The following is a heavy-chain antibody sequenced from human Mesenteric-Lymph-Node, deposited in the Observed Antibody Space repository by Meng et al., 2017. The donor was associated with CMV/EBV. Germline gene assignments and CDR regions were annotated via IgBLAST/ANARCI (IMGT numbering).Heavy chain of an antibody. Sequence: GESLKISCAASGFTFSSYWMSWVRQAPGTGLECVANIKQDGNKTYYVNSVKGRFTVSRDNAKNSLYLQMNSLRAEDSALYSCAKPYSSSWCDYYYYGMDVWGQGTTVTVSS. V-gene: IGHV3-7*01. CDR2: IKQDGNKT. J-gene: IGHJ6*02. D-gene: IGHD6-13*01. CDR1: GFTFSSYW. CDR3: AKPYSSSWCDYYYYGMDV.